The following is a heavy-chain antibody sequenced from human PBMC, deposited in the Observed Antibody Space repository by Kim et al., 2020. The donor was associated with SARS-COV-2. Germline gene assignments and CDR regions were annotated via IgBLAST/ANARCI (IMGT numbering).Heavy chain of an antibody. J-gene: IGHJ4*02. Sequence: GGSLRLSCAASGFTFSSYGMHWVRQAPGKGLEWVAVIWYDGSNKYYADSVKGRFTISRDNSKNTLYLQMNSLRAEDTAVYYCARDGYYYDSSGYAPPHTGFDYWGQGTLVTVSS. CDR1: GFTFSSYG. V-gene: IGHV3-33*08. CDR2: IWYDGSNK. CDR3: ARDGYYYDSSGYAPPHTGFDY. D-gene: IGHD3-22*01.